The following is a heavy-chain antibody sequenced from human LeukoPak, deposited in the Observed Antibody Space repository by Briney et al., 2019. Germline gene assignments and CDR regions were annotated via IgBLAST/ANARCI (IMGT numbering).Heavy chain of an antibody. CDR3: ARAGDCSSTSCYTGQLWFDP. CDR2: IYYSGST. Sequence: PSETLSLTCTVSGGSISSGGYYWSWIRQHPGTGLEWIGYIYYSGSTYYNPSLKSRVTISVDTSKNQFSLKLSSVTAADTAVYYCARAGDCSSTSCYTGQLWFDPWGQGTLVTVSS. V-gene: IGHV4-31*03. J-gene: IGHJ5*02. CDR1: GGSISSGGYY. D-gene: IGHD2-2*02.